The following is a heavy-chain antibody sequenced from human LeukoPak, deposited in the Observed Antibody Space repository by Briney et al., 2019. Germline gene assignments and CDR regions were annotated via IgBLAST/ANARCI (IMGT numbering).Heavy chain of an antibody. CDR2: ISYDGSNK. CDR3: ARAYLDGYCSSTSCYLVY. CDR1: GFTFSSYS. Sequence: GGSLRLSCEASGFTFSSYSVNWVRQAPGKGLEWVAVISYDGSNKYYADSVKGRFTISRDNSKNTLYLQMNSLRAEDTAVYYCARAYLDGYCSSTSCYLVYWGQGTLVTVSS. V-gene: IGHV3-30*03. D-gene: IGHD2-2*01. J-gene: IGHJ4*02.